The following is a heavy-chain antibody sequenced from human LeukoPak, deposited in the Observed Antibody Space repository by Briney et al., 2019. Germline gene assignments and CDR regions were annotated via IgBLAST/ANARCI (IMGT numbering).Heavy chain of an antibody. D-gene: IGHD4-23*01. J-gene: IGHJ4*02. V-gene: IGHV3-73*01. CDR2: IRSKADSYAT. CDR1: GLTFSGSA. Sequence: AGGSLRLSCAASGLTFSGSAMHWVRQASGKGLEWVGRIRSKADSYATVYAASVKGRFTISRDDSKNTAYLQMNSLRTEDTAVYYCKSGDSYGGNAGGYWGQGTLVTVSS. CDR3: KSGDSYGGNAGGY.